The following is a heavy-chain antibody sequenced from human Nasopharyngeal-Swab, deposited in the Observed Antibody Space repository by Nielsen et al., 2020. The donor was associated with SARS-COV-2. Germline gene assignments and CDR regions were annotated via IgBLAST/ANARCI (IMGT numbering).Heavy chain of an antibody. CDR2: ITGSGDAA. D-gene: IGHD5-18*01. Sequence: GGSLRLSCGASGFTFSSYTMGWVRQAPGRGLEWVSAITGSGDAANYADSVRGRFTISRDNSNNTLYLQMNSLRAEDTAEYFSAKHGVTLNGIDGWGQGTTVTVSS. V-gene: IGHV3-23*01. CDR3: AKHGVTLNGIDG. CDR1: GFTFSSYT. J-gene: IGHJ6*02.